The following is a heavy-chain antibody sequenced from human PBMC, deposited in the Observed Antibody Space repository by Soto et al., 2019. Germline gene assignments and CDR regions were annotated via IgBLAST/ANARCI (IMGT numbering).Heavy chain of an antibody. Sequence: SETLSLTCTVSGGSISSGDYYWSWIRQPPGKGLEWIGYIYYSGSTYYNPSLKSRVTISVDTSKNQFSLKLSSVTAADTAVYYCARRKDIVVVVAASSPDDAFDIWGQGTMVTVSS. J-gene: IGHJ3*02. CDR2: IYYSGST. D-gene: IGHD2-15*01. CDR3: ARRKDIVVVVAASSPDDAFDI. V-gene: IGHV4-30-4*01. CDR1: GGSISSGDYY.